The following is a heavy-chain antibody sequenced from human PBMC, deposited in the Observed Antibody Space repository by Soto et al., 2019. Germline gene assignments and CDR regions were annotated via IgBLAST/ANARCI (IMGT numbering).Heavy chain of an antibody. V-gene: IGHV3-30*19. J-gene: IGHJ1*01. CDR2: TSYDGSDK. CDR1: GFTFRSYV. CDR3: ARWGTTGGLDV. Sequence: QVQLVESGGGVVQPGTSLRVSCVGSGFTFRSYVIHWVRQPPGKGLEWVALTSYDGSDKYYDDSVRGRFTISRDNSMNTVDLQMDRLRLEDTALYYCARWGTTGGLDVWGQGTLVSVSS. D-gene: IGHD3-16*01.